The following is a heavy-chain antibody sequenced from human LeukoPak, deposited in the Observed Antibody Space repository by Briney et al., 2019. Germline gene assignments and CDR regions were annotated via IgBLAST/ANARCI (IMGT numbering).Heavy chain of an antibody. J-gene: IGHJ4*02. V-gene: IGHV4-31*03. CDR1: GGSISSGGYY. Sequence: PSETLSLTCTVSGGSISSGGYYWSWIRQHPGKGLEWIGYIYYSGSTYYNPSLKSRVTISVDTSKNQFSLKLSSVTAADTAVYYCAREPLKAGYYSREDWGQGTLVTVSS. CDR3: AREPLKAGYYSRED. CDR2: IYYSGST. D-gene: IGHD3-22*01.